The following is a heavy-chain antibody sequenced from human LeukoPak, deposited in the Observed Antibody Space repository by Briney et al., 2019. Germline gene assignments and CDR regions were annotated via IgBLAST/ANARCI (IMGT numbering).Heavy chain of an antibody. J-gene: IGHJ3*02. CDR1: GFTFSNAW. CDR2: IKSKTDGGTT. CDR3: TTLGDYDAFDI. Sequence: NAGGPLRLSCEASGFTFSNAWMRWVRQAPGKGLEWVGRIKSKTDGGTTDYAAPVKGRFTISRDDSKNTLYLQMNSLKTEDTAVYYCTTLGDYDAFDIWGQGTMVTVSS. V-gene: IGHV3-15*01. D-gene: IGHD4-17*01.